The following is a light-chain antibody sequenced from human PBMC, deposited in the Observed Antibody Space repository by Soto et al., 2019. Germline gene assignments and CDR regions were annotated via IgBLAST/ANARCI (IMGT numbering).Light chain of an antibody. CDR1: SGDVGGYNY. J-gene: IGLJ2*01. CDR2: EVS. V-gene: IGLV2-14*01. CDR3: SSYTSSSTLV. Sequence: QSALTQPASMSGSDGQSITISCSGSSGDVGGYNYVSWYQQHPGKAPKLMIYEVSNRPSGISNRFSGSKSGNTASLTLSGLQAEDEADYYCSSYTSSSTLVFGGGTKVTVL.